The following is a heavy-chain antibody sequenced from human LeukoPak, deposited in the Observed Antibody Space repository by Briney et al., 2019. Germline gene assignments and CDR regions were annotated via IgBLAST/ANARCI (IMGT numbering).Heavy chain of an antibody. CDR2: VRGSGTAT. Sequence: GSLRLSCAASGFTFSTYAMTWFRQAPGKGLEWVSAVRGSGTATYYADSVKGRFTISRDNSNNRLYLQMNSLRAEDTAIYYCAKTSRRDSTYDSPFDYWGQGTVVTVSS. J-gene: IGHJ4*02. V-gene: IGHV3-23*01. CDR1: GFTFSTYA. D-gene: IGHD3-3*01. CDR3: AKTSRRDSTYDSPFDY.